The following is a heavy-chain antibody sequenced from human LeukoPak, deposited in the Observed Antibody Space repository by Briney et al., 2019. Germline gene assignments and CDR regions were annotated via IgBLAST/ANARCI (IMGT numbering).Heavy chain of an antibody. V-gene: IGHV4-38-2*02. J-gene: IGHJ1*01. CDR1: GNSIGTDYY. Sequence: SETLSLTCSVSGNSIGTDYYWGWIRQPPGKGLEWIGSMHHSGKTNYNPSLKSRVTISVDTSKNQFSLKLSSVTAADTAVYYCARGPPLYNWNYGYFQHWGQGTLVTVSS. CDR2: MHHSGKT. D-gene: IGHD1-7*01. CDR3: ARGPPLYNWNYGYFQH.